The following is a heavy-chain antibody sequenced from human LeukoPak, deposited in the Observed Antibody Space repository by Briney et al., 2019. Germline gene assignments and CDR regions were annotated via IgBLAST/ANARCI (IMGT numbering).Heavy chain of an antibody. CDR3: ARDRPDYDILTGYRYFYGMDV. V-gene: IGHV3-66*01. CDR2: IYSGGST. D-gene: IGHD3-9*01. Sequence: GGSLRLSCAVSGFTVSSNYMSWVRQAPGKGLEWVSVIYSGGSTYYADSVKGRFTISRDNSKNTVYLQINSLRVEDTAIYYCARDRPDYDILTGYRYFYGMDVWGQGTTVTVSS. J-gene: IGHJ6*02. CDR1: GFTVSSNY.